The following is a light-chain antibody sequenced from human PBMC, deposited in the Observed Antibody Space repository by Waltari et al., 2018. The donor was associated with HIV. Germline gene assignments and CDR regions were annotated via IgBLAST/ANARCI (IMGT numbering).Light chain of an antibody. J-gene: IGLJ2*01. Sequence: QSALTQPPSVSGTPGQRVTISCSGSSSNVGSTYVYWYQQLPGTAPKPPIYRDKPRPSGVPDRFSGSKSGTSASLAISGLRSEDEADYHCAAWDDSLSALVFGGGTKLAVL. V-gene: IGLV1-47*01. CDR2: RDK. CDR1: SSNVGSTY. CDR3: AAWDDSLSALV.